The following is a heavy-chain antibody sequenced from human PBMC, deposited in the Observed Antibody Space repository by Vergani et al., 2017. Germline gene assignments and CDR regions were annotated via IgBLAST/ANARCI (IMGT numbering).Heavy chain of an antibody. D-gene: IGHD1-26*01. J-gene: IGHJ4*02. V-gene: IGHV3-21*01. CDR2: ISSSSSYI. CDR1: GFTFSSYS. Sequence: EVQLVESGGGLVKPGGSLRLSCAASGFTFSSYSMNWVRQAPGKGLEWVSSISSSSSYIYYADSVKGRFTISRDNAKNSLYLQMNSLRAEDTAVYYCARDYPKWELQGYFEYGGQGTLVTVSS. CDR3: ARDYPKWELQGYFEY.